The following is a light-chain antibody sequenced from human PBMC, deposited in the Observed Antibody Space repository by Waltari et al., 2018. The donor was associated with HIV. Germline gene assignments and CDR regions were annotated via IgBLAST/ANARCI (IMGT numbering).Light chain of an antibody. Sequence: DIVMTQSPKSLTITPGEAASISCTSSRTLAHRDGYDYLDWYELKPGQPPRLLIFLGSYRAAGVPDRFGGSGSGTNFTLKIAGLEADDIGVYYCMQSLQTPTFGGGTRVEI. V-gene: IGKV2-28*01. CDR1: RTLAHRDGYDY. CDR2: LGS. CDR3: MQSLQTPT. J-gene: IGKJ4*02.